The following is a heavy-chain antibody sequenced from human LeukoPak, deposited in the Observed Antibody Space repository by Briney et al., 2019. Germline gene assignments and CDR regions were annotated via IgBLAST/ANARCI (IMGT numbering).Heavy chain of an antibody. D-gene: IGHD3-10*01. CDR3: ARGITMVRGVSALDY. CDR1: GFTFSSYG. Sequence: VGTLRLSCAASGFTFSSYGISSGRQAPGKGLKWASAISGSVGSTYYADSVKVRFTIPRDNSKNTLYLQMNSLRADDTAVYYCARGITMVRGVSALDYWGQGTLVTVSS. CDR2: ISGSVGST. J-gene: IGHJ4*02. V-gene: IGHV3-23*01.